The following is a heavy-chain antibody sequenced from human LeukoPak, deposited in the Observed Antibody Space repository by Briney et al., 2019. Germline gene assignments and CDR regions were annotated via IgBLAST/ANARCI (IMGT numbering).Heavy chain of an antibody. D-gene: IGHD6-19*01. Sequence: SETLSLTCTVSGYSMSSGYYWGWIRQPPERGLEWIGSMYHTGSTYYNPSLKSRVAISVDKSKNQFSLKLSSVTAADTAVCYCARVLGSGWYYDYWGQGTLVTVSS. J-gene: IGHJ4*02. V-gene: IGHV4-38-2*02. CDR3: ARVLGSGWYYDY. CDR1: GYSMSSGYY. CDR2: MYHTGST.